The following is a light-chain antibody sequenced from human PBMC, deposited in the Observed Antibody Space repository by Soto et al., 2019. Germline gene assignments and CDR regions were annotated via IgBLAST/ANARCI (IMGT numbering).Light chain of an antibody. CDR3: SSYAASHSYV. CDR1: SSDVGGYNY. J-gene: IGLJ1*01. V-gene: IGLV2-8*01. CDR2: EVS. Sequence: QSALTQPPSAYGSPGQSVTISCTGTSSDVGGYNYISWYQHHPGKVPKLMIYEVSKRPSGVPDRFSGSRSGNTASLTVSGLQAEDEADYYCSSYAASHSYVFGTGTKLTVL.